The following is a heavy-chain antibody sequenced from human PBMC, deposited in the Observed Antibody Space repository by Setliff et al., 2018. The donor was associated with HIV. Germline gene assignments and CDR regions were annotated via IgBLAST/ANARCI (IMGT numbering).Heavy chain of an antibody. V-gene: IGHV3-48*04. CDR1: GFIFSSYS. Sequence: ESLKISCAASGFIFSSYSMNWVRQAPGKGLEWVSYISSSSSSIYHADSVKGRFTVSRDNAKNTLYLQMYRLRAEDTAVYYCVRGPQFRPHWGQGTLVTVSS. J-gene: IGHJ4*02. CDR3: VRGPQFRPH. CDR2: ISSSSSSI.